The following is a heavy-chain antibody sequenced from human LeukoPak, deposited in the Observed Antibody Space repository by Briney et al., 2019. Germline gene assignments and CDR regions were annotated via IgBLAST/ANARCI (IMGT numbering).Heavy chain of an antibody. CDR1: GGSISSYY. D-gene: IGHD3-10*01. V-gene: IGHV4-59*01. CDR3: ARKKGIFDY. CDR2: IYYSGST. J-gene: IGHJ4*02. Sequence: SETLSLTCTVSGGSISSYYWSWIRQPPGKGLEWIGYIYYSGSTNYNPSLKSRVTISVDTSKNQFSLKLSSVTAADTAVYYCARKKGIFDYWGQGALVTVSS.